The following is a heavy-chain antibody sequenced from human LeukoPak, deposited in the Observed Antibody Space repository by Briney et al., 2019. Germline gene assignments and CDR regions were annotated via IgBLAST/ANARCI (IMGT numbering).Heavy chain of an antibody. CDR3: AKDRDSAFDI. Sequence: GGSLRLSCAASGSTFSSYGMHWVRQAPGKGLEWVAVISYDGSNKYYADSVKGRFTISRDNSKNTLYLQMNSLRAEDTAVYYCAKDRDSAFDIWGQGTMVTVSS. V-gene: IGHV3-30*18. CDR1: GSTFSSYG. D-gene: IGHD2-15*01. J-gene: IGHJ3*02. CDR2: ISYDGSNK.